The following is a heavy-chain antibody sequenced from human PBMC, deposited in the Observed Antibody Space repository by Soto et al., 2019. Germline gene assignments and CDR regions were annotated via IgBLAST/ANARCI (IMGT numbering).Heavy chain of an antibody. J-gene: IGHJ2*01. CDR1: GDSITAGGHY. Sequence: SETLSLTCTVSGDSITAGGHYWAWIRQHPEKGLEWLGYIHYSGTTDYNPSLKSRLTVSVDTSRNQLSLSLSSVTAADTAIYYCAALNAAYWNFSIWGRGTLVTVSS. D-gene: IGHD6-25*01. CDR2: IHYSGTT. CDR3: AALNAAYWNFSI. V-gene: IGHV4-31*03.